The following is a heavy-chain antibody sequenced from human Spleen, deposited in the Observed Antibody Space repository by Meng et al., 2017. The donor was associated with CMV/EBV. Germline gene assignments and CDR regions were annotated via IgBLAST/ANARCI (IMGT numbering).Heavy chain of an antibody. CDR3: ARDQYSSGWLPY. CDR1: GFSFTSYS. D-gene: IGHD6-19*01. V-gene: IGHV3-30*04. CDR2: ISFDGSDT. Sequence: SCAASGFSFTSYSLHWVRQAPGKGLEWVAVISFDGSDTYYADSVKGRFTISRDNSEKMLYLQMNSLTHEDTAVYYCARDQYSSGWLPYWGQGTLVTVSS. J-gene: IGHJ4*02.